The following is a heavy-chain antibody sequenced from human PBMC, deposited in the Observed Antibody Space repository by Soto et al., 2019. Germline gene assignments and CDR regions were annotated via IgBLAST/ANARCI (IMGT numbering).Heavy chain of an antibody. D-gene: IGHD6-19*01. CDR2: INPGNSDA. J-gene: IGHJ4*02. V-gene: IGHV5-51*01. CDR3: ASHFIFDRGWPRFFDY. Sequence: PGESLKISCKGWEATFSNYWIGGARQMPGKCLEWMGIINPGNSDARYSPYFQGQVTISADKSINTAYLQWSSLKASDTAMYYCASHFIFDRGWPRFFDYYGQGTLVTVSS. CDR1: EATFSNYW.